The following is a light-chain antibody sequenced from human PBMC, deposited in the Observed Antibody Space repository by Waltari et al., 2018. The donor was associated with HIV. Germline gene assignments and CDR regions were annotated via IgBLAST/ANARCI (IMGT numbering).Light chain of an antibody. CDR1: SSDVGGHTY. CDR3: CSYSGHATWV. J-gene: IGLJ3*02. V-gene: IGLV2-14*03. Sequence: SALTQPASASGSLAPSITVSCTGTSSDVGGHTYVSWYQQHPPTAPKLRIFDVNNRPSGVSSRFSASKSGNTASLTISALQAEDEADYYCCSYSGHATWVFGGGTRVTVL. CDR2: DVN.